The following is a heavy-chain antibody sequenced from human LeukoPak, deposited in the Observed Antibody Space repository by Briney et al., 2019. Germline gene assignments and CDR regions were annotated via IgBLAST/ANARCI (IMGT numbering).Heavy chain of an antibody. J-gene: IGHJ4*02. CDR1: GGTFGSYA. CDR2: IIPIFGTA. Sequence: SVKVSCKASGGTFGSYAISWLRQAPGQGLEWMGRIIPIFGTANYAQKFQGRVTITTDESTSTAYMELSSLRSEDTAVYYCASLSGYSSSWSDFDYWGQGTLVTVSS. CDR3: ASLSGYSSSWSDFDY. V-gene: IGHV1-69*05. D-gene: IGHD6-13*01.